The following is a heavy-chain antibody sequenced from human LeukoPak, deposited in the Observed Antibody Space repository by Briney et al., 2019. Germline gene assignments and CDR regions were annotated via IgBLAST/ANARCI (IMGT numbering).Heavy chain of an antibody. D-gene: IGHD2-15*01. V-gene: IGHV4-59*08. J-gene: IGHJ4*02. CDR3: ARVGMGYCSGGSCRDY. Sequence: SETLSLTCTVSGGSISSYYWSWIRQPPGKGLECIGYTYYSGSTKYNPSLKSRVTISVDTSKNQFSLKLSSVTAADTAVYYCARVGMGYCSGGSCRDYWGQGTLVTVSS. CDR2: TYYSGST. CDR1: GGSISSYY.